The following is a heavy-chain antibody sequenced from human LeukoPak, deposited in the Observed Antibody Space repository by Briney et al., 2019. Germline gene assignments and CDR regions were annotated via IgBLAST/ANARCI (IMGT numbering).Heavy chain of an antibody. V-gene: IGHV1-2*02. Sequence: ASVKVSCKASGYTFTGYYMHWVRQAPGQGLEWMGWINPNSGGTNYAQKFQGRVTMTRDTSISTAYMELSRLRSDDTAVYYCAREVGITMVRGVIIIFDYWGQGTLVTVSS. CDR1: GYTFTGYY. CDR3: AREVGITMVRGVIIIFDY. D-gene: IGHD3-10*01. CDR2: INPNSGGT. J-gene: IGHJ4*02.